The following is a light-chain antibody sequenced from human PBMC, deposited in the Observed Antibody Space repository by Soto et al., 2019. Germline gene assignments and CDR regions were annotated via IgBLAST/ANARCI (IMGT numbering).Light chain of an antibody. CDR1: QSVNHW. J-gene: IGKJ1*01. CDR2: KAS. V-gene: IGKV1-5*03. Sequence: DIQMTQSPSTLSASLGDRVTITCRASQSVNHWLAWYQQKPGKAPRLLIYKASSLDSGVPSRFSGCGCRRDFALTISILQPDGCPTVFCQQDKSYSGTFGQVTKVEIK. CDR3: QQDKSYSGT.